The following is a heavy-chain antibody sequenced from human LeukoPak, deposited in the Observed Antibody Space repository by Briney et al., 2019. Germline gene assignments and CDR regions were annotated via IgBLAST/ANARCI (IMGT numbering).Heavy chain of an antibody. V-gene: IGHV4-59*01. CDR1: GGSISSYY. Sequence: SETLSLTCTVSGGSISSYYWSWIRQPPGKGLEWIGYIYYSGSTNYNPSLKSRVTVSVDTSKNQFSLKLSSVTAADTAVYYCASLSSSVSYYYYMDVWGKGTTVTVSS. CDR2: IYYSGST. J-gene: IGHJ6*03. D-gene: IGHD6-6*01. CDR3: ASLSSSVSYYYYMDV.